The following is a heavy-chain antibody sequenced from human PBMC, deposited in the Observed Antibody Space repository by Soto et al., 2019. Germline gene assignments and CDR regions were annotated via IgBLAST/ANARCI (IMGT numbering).Heavy chain of an antibody. Sequence: EVPLLESGGGLVQPGGSLRLSCAASGFTFSSYAMSWVRQAPGKGLEWVSAISGSGGSTYYADSVKGRFTISRDNSKNTLYRQMNSLRAEDTAVYYCARWVEQWLRGGWVDGMDVWGQGTTVTVSS. CDR2: ISGSGGST. J-gene: IGHJ6*02. CDR3: ARWVEQWLRGGWVDGMDV. V-gene: IGHV3-23*01. CDR1: GFTFSSYA. D-gene: IGHD6-19*01.